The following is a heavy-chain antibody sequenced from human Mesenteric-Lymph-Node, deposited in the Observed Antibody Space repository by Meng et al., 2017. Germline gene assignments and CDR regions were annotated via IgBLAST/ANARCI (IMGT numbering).Heavy chain of an antibody. CDR2: IHDSGST. CDR1: GGSISRGGYY. D-gene: IGHD3-10*01. CDR3: ARASYGSGSPLGESWFDP. Sequence: QVHVQESGHGSVKPSQTLSLTCTVSGGSISRGGYYWSWIRQNPGKGLEWIGYIHDSGSTYYNPSLKSRVTISADTSKNQFSLKLSSVTAADTAVYYCARASYGSGSPLGESWFDPWGQGTLVTVSS. V-gene: IGHV4-31*03. J-gene: IGHJ5*02.